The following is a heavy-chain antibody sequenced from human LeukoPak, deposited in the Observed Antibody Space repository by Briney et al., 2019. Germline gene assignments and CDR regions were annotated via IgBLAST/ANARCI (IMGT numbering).Heavy chain of an antibody. CDR2: ISSSSSYI. CDR3: AKMGGRNPFFEN. D-gene: IGHD1-26*01. CDR1: GFTFSSYS. V-gene: IGHV3-21*01. J-gene: IGHJ4*02. Sequence: PGGSLRLSCAASGFTFSSYSMNWVRQAPGKGLEWVSSISSSSSYIYYADSVKGRFTISRDNAKNSLYLQMNSLRAEDTAVYYCAKMGGRNPFFENWGQGTLVTVSS.